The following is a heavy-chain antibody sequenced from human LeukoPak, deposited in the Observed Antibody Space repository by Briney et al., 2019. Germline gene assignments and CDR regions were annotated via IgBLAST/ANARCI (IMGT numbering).Heavy chain of an antibody. Sequence: TRGSLRLSCAASGFTFSAYAMRWVRQAPAKGLDWVAVISNGGRDTYYAASVKGRFTTSRDNSNNTLDLQMTRMRVDDTAVYYCARGAWTRTHPINDWGQGTLVTVSS. J-gene: IGHJ4*02. V-gene: IGHV3-30*04. CDR1: GFTFSAYA. CDR2: ISNGGRDT. CDR3: ARGAWTRTHPIND. D-gene: IGHD3/OR15-3a*01.